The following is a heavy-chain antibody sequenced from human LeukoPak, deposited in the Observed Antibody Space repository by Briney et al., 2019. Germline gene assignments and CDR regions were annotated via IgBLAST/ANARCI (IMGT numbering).Heavy chain of an antibody. Sequence: GSLRLSCAASGFTFSSYTMNWVRQAPGKGLEWVSCISSSSSTIYYAGSVKGRFTISRDNAKNSLYLQMNSLRDEDTAVYYCARSPSASRPVDYWGQGTLVTVSS. J-gene: IGHJ4*02. CDR3: ARSPSASRPVDY. V-gene: IGHV3-48*02. CDR2: ISSSSSTI. CDR1: GFTFSSYT.